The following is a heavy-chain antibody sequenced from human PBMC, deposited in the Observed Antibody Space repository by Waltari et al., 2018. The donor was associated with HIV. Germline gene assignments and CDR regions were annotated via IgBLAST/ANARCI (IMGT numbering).Heavy chain of an antibody. CDR2: INPNSGDT. D-gene: IGHD5-12*01. J-gene: IGHJ5*02. Sequence: QVQLVQSGAEVKKPGASVKVSCQAFEYIFIGYYIHWVRQAPGQGLEWMGWINPNSGDTRYPENFQDRVTRTRDTSISTVYMEVRGLRSDDTAVYFCARDKGWGEPVGAMDRWGQGTLVTVSS. CDR1: EYIFIGYY. V-gene: IGHV1-2*02. CDR3: ARDKGWGEPVGAMDR.